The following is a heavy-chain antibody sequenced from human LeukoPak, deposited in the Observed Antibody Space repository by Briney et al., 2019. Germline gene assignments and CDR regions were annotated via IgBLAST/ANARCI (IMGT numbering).Heavy chain of an antibody. D-gene: IGHD2-15*01. CDR2: ISDSGGST. V-gene: IGHV3-23*01. CDR3: ANYCSGGSCSTSFYYYGLDV. Sequence: GGSLRLSCAASGFTFSSYAMSWVRQAPGKGLEWVSAISDSGGSTYYADSVKGRFTISRDNSKNTLYLQVNGLRAEDTAIYYCANYCSGGSCSTSFYYYGLDVWGQGTTVTVSS. J-gene: IGHJ6*02. CDR1: GFTFSSYA.